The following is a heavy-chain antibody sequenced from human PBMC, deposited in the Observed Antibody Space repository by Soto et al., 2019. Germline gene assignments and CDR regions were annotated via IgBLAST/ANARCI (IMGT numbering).Heavy chain of an antibody. J-gene: IGHJ4*01. V-gene: IGHV3-15*01. CDR1: GFTFSHAW. CDR3: ITAPLR. CDR2: IRSQGDGGTS. Sequence: QLVESGGGFVKPGMYLRLTCAASGFTFSHAWMTWVRQAPGKGLERVGLIRSQGDGGTSDYAAPVRGRFNISRDDSQNLVFMHMDILPPEDTAVDYCITAPLRWGQGTLVTVSS.